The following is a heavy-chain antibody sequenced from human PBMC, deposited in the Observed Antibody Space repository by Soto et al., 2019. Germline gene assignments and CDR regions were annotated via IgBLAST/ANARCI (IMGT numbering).Heavy chain of an antibody. D-gene: IGHD3-10*01. CDR2: IGRVSTYI. CDR3: ARVTAGSGSYQIDL. Sequence: QLVESGRGLVKPGGSLRLSCVASGFPFSSFSLNWIRQAPGKGLEWVSSIGRVSTYIYYADSVRGRFTVSRDNAKNSVYLQMNGLTAEDSGIYYCARVTAGSGSYQIDLWGQGTLVTVSS. V-gene: IGHV3-21*02. J-gene: IGHJ4*02. CDR1: GFPFSSFS.